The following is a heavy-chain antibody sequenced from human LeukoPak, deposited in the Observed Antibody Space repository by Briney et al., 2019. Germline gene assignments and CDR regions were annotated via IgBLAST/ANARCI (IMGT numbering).Heavy chain of an antibody. CDR1: GFTFSSYG. V-gene: IGHV3-33*01. CDR3: ARDSYYDKSGGDFDH. J-gene: IGHJ4*02. D-gene: IGHD3-22*01. CDR2: IWYDGSKK. Sequence: PGGSLRLSCAASGFTFSSYGMHWVRQAPGKGLEWVAVIWYDGSKKYYADSVKGRFTISRDNSKNTLYLQMNSLRAEDTAVYYCARDSYYDKSGGDFDHWGQGTLVTVSS.